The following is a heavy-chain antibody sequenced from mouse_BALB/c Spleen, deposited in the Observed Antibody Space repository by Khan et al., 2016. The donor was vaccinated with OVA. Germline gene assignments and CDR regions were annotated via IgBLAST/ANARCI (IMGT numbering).Heavy chain of an antibody. Sequence: DVKLVESGGGLVKPGGSLKLSCAASGFTFSNYAMSWVRQTPEKRLEWVASISSGGSTYYPDSVTGRFTISRDNDRNILYRQMSSLRSEDTAMYYCARDYWFTYWGQGTLVTVSA. CDR1: GFTFSNYA. V-gene: IGHV5-6-5*01. CDR3: ARDYWFTY. CDR2: ISSGGST. J-gene: IGHJ3*01.